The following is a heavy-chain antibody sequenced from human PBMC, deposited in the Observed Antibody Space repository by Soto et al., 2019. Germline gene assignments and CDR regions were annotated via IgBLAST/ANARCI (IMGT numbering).Heavy chain of an antibody. Sequence: QITLKESGPTLVKPTQTLTLTCTFSGFSLSTSGVGVGWIRQPPGKALEWLALIYWDDDKRYSPSLKSRLTITKDTSKTQVVLTMTNMDPVDTATYYCAHSLLWFGESFQNWFDPWGQGTLVTVSS. CDR2: IYWDDDK. D-gene: IGHD3-10*01. J-gene: IGHJ5*02. CDR3: AHSLLWFGESFQNWFDP. V-gene: IGHV2-5*02. CDR1: GFSLSTSGVG.